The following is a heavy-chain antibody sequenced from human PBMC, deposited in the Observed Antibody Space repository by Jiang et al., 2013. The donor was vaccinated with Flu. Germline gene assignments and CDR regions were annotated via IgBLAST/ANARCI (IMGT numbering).Heavy chain of an antibody. CDR1: GFTFSSYA. CDR2: ISYDGSNK. Sequence: QLLESGGGVVQPGRSLRLSCAASGFTFSSYAMHWVRQAPGKGLEWVAVISYDGSNKYYADSVKGRFTISRDNSKNTLYLQMNSLRAEDTAVYYCARGWGSSSSWSYYYYYGMDVWGQGTTVTVSS. CDR3: ARGWGSSSSWSYYYYYGMDV. J-gene: IGHJ6*02. V-gene: IGHV3-30-3*01. D-gene: IGHD6-13*01.